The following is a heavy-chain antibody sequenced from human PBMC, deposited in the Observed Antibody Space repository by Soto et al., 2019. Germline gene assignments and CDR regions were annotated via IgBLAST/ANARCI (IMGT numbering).Heavy chain of an antibody. CDR1: GYTFTGYY. D-gene: IGHD6-13*01. CDR2: INPNSGGT. CDR3: AREYSSSWYDGYFDY. V-gene: IGHV1-2*04. J-gene: IGHJ4*02. Sequence: ASVKVSCKASGYTFTGYYMHWVRQAPGQGLEWMGWINPNSGGTNYAQKFQGWVTMTRDTSISTAYMELSRLRSDDTAVYYCAREYSSSWYDGYFDYWGQGTLVTVSS.